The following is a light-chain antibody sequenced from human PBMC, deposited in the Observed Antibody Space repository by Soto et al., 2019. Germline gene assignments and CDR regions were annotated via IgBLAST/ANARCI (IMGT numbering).Light chain of an antibody. J-gene: IGKJ5*01. CDR1: QDINRW. CDR3: QQLYSDVVT. V-gene: IGKV1-5*01. CDR2: NAD. Sequence: DIQMTQSPSTLSASVGDRVTITCRASQDINRWLAWYQQKPGKAPKILIYNADTLESGVPSRFSGSGYGTEFILTISSLQPDDFATYFCQQLYSDVVTFGQGTRLEIK.